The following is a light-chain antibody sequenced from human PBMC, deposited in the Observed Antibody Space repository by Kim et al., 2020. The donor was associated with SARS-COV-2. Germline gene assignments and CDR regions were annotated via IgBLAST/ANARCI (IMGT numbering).Light chain of an antibody. J-gene: IGKJ2*01. CDR3: QKYNKWPPYT. V-gene: IGKV3-15*01. CDR2: GAS. CDR1: QSVSSN. Sequence: EIVMTQSPATLSVSPGERATLSCRASQSVSSNLAWYQQKPGQAPRLLIYGASTRATGIPARFSGSGSGTEFTLTISSLQSEDFAVYYCQKYNKWPPYTFGQGTKRE.